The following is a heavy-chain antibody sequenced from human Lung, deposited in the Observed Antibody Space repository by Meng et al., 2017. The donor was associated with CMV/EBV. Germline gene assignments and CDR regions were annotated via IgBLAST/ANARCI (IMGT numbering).Heavy chain of an antibody. V-gene: IGHV3-30-3*01. J-gene: IGHJ4*02. CDR2: ISYDGSNK. D-gene: IGHD3-22*01. CDR3: ARIVTGITMIVVALDY. Sequence: SXAASGFTFSSYAMHWVRQAPGKGLEWVAVISYDGSNKYYADSVKGRFTISRDNSKNTLYLQMNSLRAEDTAVYYCARIVTGITMIVVALDYWGQGXLVTVSS. CDR1: GFTFSSYA.